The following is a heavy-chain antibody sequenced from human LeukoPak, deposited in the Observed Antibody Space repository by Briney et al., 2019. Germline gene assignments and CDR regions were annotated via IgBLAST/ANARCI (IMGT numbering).Heavy chain of an antibody. V-gene: IGHV3-53*01. CDR2: IYSGGST. D-gene: IGHD5-18*01. Sequence: GGSLRLSCAASGFTVSSNYMSWVRQAPGKGLEWVSVIYSGGSTYYAGSVKGRFTISRDNSKNTLYLQMNSLRAEDTAVYYCARTAMGAFDIWGQGTMVTVSS. CDR3: ARTAMGAFDI. CDR1: GFTVSSNY. J-gene: IGHJ3*02.